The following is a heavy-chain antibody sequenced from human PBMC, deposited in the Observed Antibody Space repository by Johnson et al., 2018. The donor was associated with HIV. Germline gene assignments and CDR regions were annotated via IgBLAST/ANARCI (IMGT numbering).Heavy chain of an antibody. CDR1: GFTFSYAW. D-gene: IGHD3-22*01. Sequence: VQLVESGGGLVKPGGSLRLSCAASGFTFSYAWMHWVRQAPGKGLEWVGRIKSKTDGGTTDYAAPVKGRFSISRDDSKNTLYLQMNNLKTEDTALYYCTRVVVITQEKWGQGTMVTVSS. CDR3: TRVVVITQEK. CDR2: IKSKTDGGTT. J-gene: IGHJ3*01. V-gene: IGHV3-15*01.